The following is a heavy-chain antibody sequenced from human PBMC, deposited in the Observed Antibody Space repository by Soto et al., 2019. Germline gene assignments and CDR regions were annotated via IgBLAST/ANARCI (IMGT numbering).Heavy chain of an antibody. D-gene: IGHD2-2*01. Sequence: QVQLVQSGAEVKKPGASVKVSCKASGYTFTSYDNNWVRQATGQGLEWMGWMNPNSGNTGYAQKFQGRVTMTRNTSISTAYMELSSLRSEDTAVYYCARGGCSSTSCYSYYYYYMDVWGKGTTVTVSS. J-gene: IGHJ6*03. CDR1: GYTFTSYD. V-gene: IGHV1-8*01. CDR2: MNPNSGNT. CDR3: ARGGCSSTSCYSYYYYYMDV.